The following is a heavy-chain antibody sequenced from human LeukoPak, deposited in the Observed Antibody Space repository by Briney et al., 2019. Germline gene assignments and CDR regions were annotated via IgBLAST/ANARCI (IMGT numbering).Heavy chain of an antibody. CDR3: ARVSRGIAVAAFGYYYYYYMDV. CDR2: INHSGST. V-gene: IGHV4-34*01. D-gene: IGHD6-19*01. J-gene: IGHJ6*03. CDR1: GASFRGYY. Sequence: ASETLSLTCVVYGASFRGYYWSWIRHPPGKGLEWIGEINHSGSTNYNPSLKSRVTISVDTSKNQFSLKLSSVTAADTAVYYCARVSRGIAVAAFGYYYYYYMDVWGKGTTVTVSS.